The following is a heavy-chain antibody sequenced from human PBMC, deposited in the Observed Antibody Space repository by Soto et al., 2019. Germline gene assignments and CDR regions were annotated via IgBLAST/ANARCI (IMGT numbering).Heavy chain of an antibody. CDR2: IIPMLGMS. Sequence: QVQLVQSGAEVKKPGSSVRVSCTASGDTFSFYTISWVRQVPGQGPEWMGRIIPMLGMSNYAQKFQGRVTIMADKSTSTVYMNLSGLTSEDTAVYYCATNYGSGSTHFDYWGQGTLVTVSS. J-gene: IGHJ4*02. CDR3: ATNYGSGSTHFDY. CDR1: GDTFSFYT. D-gene: IGHD3-10*01. V-gene: IGHV1-69*02.